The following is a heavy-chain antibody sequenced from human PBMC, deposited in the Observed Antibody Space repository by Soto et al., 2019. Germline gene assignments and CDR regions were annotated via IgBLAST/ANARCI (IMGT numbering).Heavy chain of an antibody. CDR2: ISYDGSNK. Sequence: QVQLVESGGGVVQPGRSLRLSCAASGFTFNNYAMYWVRQAPGKGLEWVAVISYDGSNKHYADSVKGRFTISRDNSKNTLYLPMNSLRAEDTAVYYCAREHEVSSSWDNRYYFYYSGRDVWGQGTTVTVS. J-gene: IGHJ6*02. V-gene: IGHV3-30-3*01. CDR1: GFTFNNYA. CDR3: AREHEVSSSWDNRYYFYYSGRDV. D-gene: IGHD6-13*01.